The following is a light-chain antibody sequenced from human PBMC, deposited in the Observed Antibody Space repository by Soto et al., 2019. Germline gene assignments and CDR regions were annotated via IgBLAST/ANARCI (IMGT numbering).Light chain of an antibody. CDR3: QSYDSSLSGYV. CDR2: ENN. V-gene: IGLV1-40*01. CDR1: SSNIGAGYE. J-gene: IGLJ1*01. Sequence: QLVLTQPPSVSEAPGQRVTISCTGSSSNIGAGYEAHWYQQVPGTAPKLLIYENNNRPSGVPDRFSGSKSGTSASLAITGXXAEDEAEYYCQSYDSSLSGYVFGTGTKLTVL.